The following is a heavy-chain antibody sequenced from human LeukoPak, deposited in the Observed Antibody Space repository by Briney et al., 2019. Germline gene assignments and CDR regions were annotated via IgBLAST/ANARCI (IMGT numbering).Heavy chain of an antibody. V-gene: IGHV4-34*01. CDR2: INHSGST. CDR1: GGSFSGYY. J-gene: IGHJ5*02. Sequence: SETLSLTCAVYGGSFSGYYWSWIRQPPGKGLEWIGEINHSGSTNYNPSLKSRVTISVDTSKNQFSLKLSSVTAADTAVYYCARGLCCSSTSCYGPREAYNWFDPWGQGTLVTVSS. CDR3: ARGLCCSSTSCYGPREAYNWFDP. D-gene: IGHD2-2*01.